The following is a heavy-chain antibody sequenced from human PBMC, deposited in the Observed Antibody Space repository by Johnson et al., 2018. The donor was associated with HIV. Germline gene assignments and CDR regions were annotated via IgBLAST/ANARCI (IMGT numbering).Heavy chain of an antibody. J-gene: IGHJ3*02. CDR2: IRYDGSNK. CDR3: ASGIAVAGTLLDAFDI. V-gene: IGHV3-30*02. CDR1: GFSFSSYG. D-gene: IGHD6-19*01. Sequence: QVQLVESGGGVFQPGGSLRLSCAASGFSFSSYGMHWVRQAPGKGLEWVAFIRYDGSNKYYADSVKGRFTISRDNSKNTLYLQMNSLRAEDTAVYYCASGIAVAGTLLDAFDIWGQGTMVTVSS.